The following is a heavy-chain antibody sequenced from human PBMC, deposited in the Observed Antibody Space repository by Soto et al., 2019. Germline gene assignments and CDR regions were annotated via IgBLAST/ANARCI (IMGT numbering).Heavy chain of an antibody. V-gene: IGHV3-73*01. J-gene: IGHJ5*02. CDR3: TTSPDADCGAGSCRNWFDP. Sequence: EVQLVESGGGLVQPGGSLKLSCAASGFTFSDSAMHWVRQASGKGLEWVGRIKTKPNNYATAYGASVQGRFTISRDDSKSTAYLQMNSLKTEDTALYYCTTSPDADCGAGSCRNWFDPWGQGILVTVSS. CDR1: GFTFSDSA. CDR2: IKTKPNNYAT. D-gene: IGHD2-15*01.